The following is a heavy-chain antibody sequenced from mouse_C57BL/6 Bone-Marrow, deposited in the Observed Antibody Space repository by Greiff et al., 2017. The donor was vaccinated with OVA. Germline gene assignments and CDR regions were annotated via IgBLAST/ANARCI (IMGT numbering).Heavy chain of an antibody. J-gene: IGHJ2*01. V-gene: IGHV5-6*01. CDR2: ISSGGSYT. CDR1: GFTFSSYG. CDR3: ARHEGLRDY. Sequence: EVMLVESGGDLVKPGGSLKLSCAASGFTFSSYGMSWVRQTPDKRLEWVATISSGGSYTYYPDSVKGRFTISRDNAKNTLYLQMRSLKSEDTAMYYCARHEGLRDYWGQGTTLTVSS. D-gene: IGHD2-4*01.